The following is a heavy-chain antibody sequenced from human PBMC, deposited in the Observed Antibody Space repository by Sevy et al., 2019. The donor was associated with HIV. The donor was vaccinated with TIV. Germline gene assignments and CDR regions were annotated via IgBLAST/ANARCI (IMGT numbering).Heavy chain of an antibody. Sequence: ASVKVSCKASGYTFTTYGISWVRQAPGQGLEWMGWISAYIGNTNYAQKLQGRVTMTTDTSTNTAYMELRSLRSDDTAVYYCARDARPPTGDQFDYWGQGTLVTVSS. CDR2: ISAYIGNT. V-gene: IGHV1-18*01. J-gene: IGHJ4*02. CDR1: GYTFTTYG. CDR3: ARDARPPTGDQFDY. D-gene: IGHD7-27*01.